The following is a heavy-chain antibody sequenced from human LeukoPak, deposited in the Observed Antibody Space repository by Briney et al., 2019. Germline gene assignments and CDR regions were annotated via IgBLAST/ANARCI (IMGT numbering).Heavy chain of an antibody. D-gene: IGHD4-17*01. CDR1: GFTFSSYS. CDR3: VFGEG. CDR2: ITRSNYI. Sequence: PGGSLRLSCAASGFTFSSYSMNWVRQAPGKGLEWVSSITRSNYIYYADSVKGRFTISRDNAKNSLYLQMNSLRPEDTAVYYCVFGEGWGQGTLVTVSS. V-gene: IGHV3-21*06. J-gene: IGHJ4*02.